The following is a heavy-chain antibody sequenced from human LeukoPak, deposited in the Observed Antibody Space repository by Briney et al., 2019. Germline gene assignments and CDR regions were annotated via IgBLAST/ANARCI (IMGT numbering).Heavy chain of an antibody. CDR3: AKDPEMTTVTPSFFDY. CDR2: ISGSGAGT. Sequence: GGSLRLSCAASGFTFSSYALSWVRQAPGKGLEWVSAISGSGAGTYYADSVQGRLTISRDNSKNTLYLQMNSLRAEDTAVYYCAKDPEMTTVTPSFFDYWGQGTLVTVSS. J-gene: IGHJ4*02. V-gene: IGHV3-23*01. CDR1: GFTFSSYA. D-gene: IGHD4-17*01.